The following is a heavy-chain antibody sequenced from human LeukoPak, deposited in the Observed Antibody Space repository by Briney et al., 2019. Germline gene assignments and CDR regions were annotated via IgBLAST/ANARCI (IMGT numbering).Heavy chain of an antibody. CDR3: ARDYWWNYDY. D-gene: IGHD1-7*01. CDR1: GFTFDDYA. Sequence: SGGSLRLSCAASGFTFDDYAMHWVRQPPGKGLEWVSGISWNSDSIGYADSVKGRFTISRDNSKNTIYLQMDSLRAEDTAIYYCARDYWWNYDYWGQGTLVTVSS. V-gene: IGHV3-9*01. CDR2: ISWNSDSI. J-gene: IGHJ4*02.